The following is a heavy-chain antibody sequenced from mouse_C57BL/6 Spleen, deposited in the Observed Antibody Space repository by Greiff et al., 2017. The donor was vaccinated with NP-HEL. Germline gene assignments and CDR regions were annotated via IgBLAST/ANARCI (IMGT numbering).Heavy chain of an antibody. V-gene: IGHV2-6-1*01. CDR3: ARHGDYDDAMDY. CDR2: IWSDGST. Sequence: VKLMESGPGLVAPSQSLSITCTVSGFSLTSYGVHWVRQPPGKGLEWLVVIWSDGSTTYNSALKSRLSISKDNSKSQVFLKMNSLQTDDTAMYYCARHGDYDDAMDYWGQGTSVTVSS. D-gene: IGHD2-4*01. CDR1: GFSLTSYG. J-gene: IGHJ4*01.